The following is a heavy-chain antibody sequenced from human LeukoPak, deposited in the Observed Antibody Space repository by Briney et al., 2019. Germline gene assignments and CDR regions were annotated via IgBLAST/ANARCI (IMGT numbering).Heavy chain of an antibody. D-gene: IGHD2-2*02. CDR2: FDPEDGET. CDR3: ATGISEVVPAAIPREDY. V-gene: IGHV1-24*01. Sequence: GASVKVSCKVSGYTLTELSMHWVRQAPGKGLEWIGGFDPEDGETIYAQKFQGRVTMTEDTSTDTAYMELSSLRSEDTAVYYCATGISEVVPAAIPREDYWGQGTLVTVSS. J-gene: IGHJ4*02. CDR1: GYTLTELS.